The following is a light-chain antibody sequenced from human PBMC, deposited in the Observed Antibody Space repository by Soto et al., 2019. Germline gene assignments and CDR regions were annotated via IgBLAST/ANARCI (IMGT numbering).Light chain of an antibody. CDR3: QQSYSTPWT. J-gene: IGKJ1*01. CDR1: QSISSY. CDR2: AAS. V-gene: IGKV1-39*01. Sequence: DIQMTQSPSSLSASVGDRATITCRASQSISSYLNWYQQKPGKAPKLLIYAASSLQSGVPSRFSGTGPGTDFTLTISSLQPEDFATYYCQQSYSTPWTFGQGTKVEIK.